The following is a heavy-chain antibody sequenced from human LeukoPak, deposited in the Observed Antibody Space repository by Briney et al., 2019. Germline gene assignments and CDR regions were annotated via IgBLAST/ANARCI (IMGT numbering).Heavy chain of an antibody. D-gene: IGHD5-18*01. CDR1: GFTFSSYW. CDR3: ARGGGYSYAPFDY. V-gene: IGHV3-74*01. Sequence: QPGGSLRLSCAASGFTFSSYWMHWVRQAPGKGLVWVSRINSDGSSTSYADSVKGRFTISRGNAKNTLYLQMNSLRAEDTAVYYCARGGGYSYAPFDYWGQGTLVTVSS. CDR2: INSDGSST. J-gene: IGHJ4*02.